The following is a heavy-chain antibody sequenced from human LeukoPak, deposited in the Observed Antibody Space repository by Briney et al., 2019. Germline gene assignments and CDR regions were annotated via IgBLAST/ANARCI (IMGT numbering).Heavy chain of an antibody. V-gene: IGHV3-30-3*01. Sequence: GGSLRLSCAAPGFTFNSYTMHWVRQAPGKGLEWVAVMSSDGNEKFYAEYVKGRFTISRDNSENTLYLEMNSLRGEDTAVYYCARGDYDLSGSYHYGMDVWGQGTTVTVSS. J-gene: IGHJ6*02. CDR3: ARGDYDLSGSYHYGMDV. CDR1: GFTFNSYT. CDR2: MSSDGNEK. D-gene: IGHD3-10*01.